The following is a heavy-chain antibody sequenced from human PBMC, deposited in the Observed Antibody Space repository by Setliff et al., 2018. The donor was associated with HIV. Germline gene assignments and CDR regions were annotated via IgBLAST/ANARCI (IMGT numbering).Heavy chain of an antibody. Sequence: GGSLRLSCAASGFTFSTYWMTWVRQAPGQGLEWVANIQQDGDEIYYLDSVKGRFTISRDNAKNSLYLQMNSLRAEDTAVYYCARDYLYYNLYNGSPVYGMDVWGKGTTVTVSS. CDR2: IQQDGDEI. V-gene: IGHV3-7*01. D-gene: IGHD3-3*01. CDR1: GFTFSTYW. CDR3: ARDYLYYNLYNGSPVYGMDV. J-gene: IGHJ6*04.